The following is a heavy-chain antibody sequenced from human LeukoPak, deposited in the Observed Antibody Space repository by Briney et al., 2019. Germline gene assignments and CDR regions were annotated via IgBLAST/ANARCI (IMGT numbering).Heavy chain of an antibody. CDR3: ARGREYYGSGSSFDY. D-gene: IGHD3-10*01. Sequence: GGSLRLSCAASGFTFSSYWMSWVRQAPGKGLEWVANIKQDGSEKYYVDSVKGRFTISRNNAKNSLYLQMNSLRAEDTAVYYCARGREYYGSGSSFDYWGQGTLVTVSS. V-gene: IGHV3-7*01. CDR2: IKQDGSEK. J-gene: IGHJ4*02. CDR1: GFTFSSYW.